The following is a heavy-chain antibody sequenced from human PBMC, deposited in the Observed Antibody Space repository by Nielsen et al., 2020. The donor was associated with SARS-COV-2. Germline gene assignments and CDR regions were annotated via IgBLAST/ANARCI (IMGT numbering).Heavy chain of an antibody. V-gene: IGHV3-7*01. CDR3: VRWYKDLAGTFDY. CDR1: GFTFSSLW. J-gene: IGHJ4*02. D-gene: IGHD6-19*01. Sequence: GGSLRLSCAASGFTFSSLWMSWVRQVPGKGLEWVADIKPDGSEKVYVDSVKGRFTISRDNAKNSMSLQMNSLRVEDTAVYYCVRWYKDLAGTFDYWGRGTLVTVSS. CDR2: IKPDGSEK.